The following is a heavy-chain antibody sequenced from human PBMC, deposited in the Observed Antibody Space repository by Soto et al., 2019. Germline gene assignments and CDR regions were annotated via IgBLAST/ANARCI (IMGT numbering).Heavy chain of an antibody. CDR2: ISAYNGNT. V-gene: IGHV1-18*01. Sequence: QVQLVQSGAEVKKPGASVKVSCKASGYTFTSYGISWVRQAPGQGLEWMGWISAYNGNTNYAQKLQGRGTMITDTPTSTAYMELRSLKSDAPAVYYCARDLAYYDSKTLGGYWGQGTLVTVSS. CDR3: ARDLAYYDSKTLGGY. J-gene: IGHJ4*02. D-gene: IGHD3-22*01. CDR1: GYTFTSYG.